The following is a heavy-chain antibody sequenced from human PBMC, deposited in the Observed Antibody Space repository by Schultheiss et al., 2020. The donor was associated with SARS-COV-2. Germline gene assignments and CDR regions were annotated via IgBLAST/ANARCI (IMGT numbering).Heavy chain of an antibody. Sequence: SETLSLTCAVYGGSFSGYYWSWIRQPPGKGLEWIGEINHSGSTNYNPSLKSRVTISVDTSKNQFSLKLSSVTAADTAVYYCARATRVESLFSVRGGSFDFWGRGALVTVSS. J-gene: IGHJ4*02. CDR3: ARATRVESLFSVRGGSFDF. CDR2: INHSGST. V-gene: IGHV4-34*01. D-gene: IGHD5-24*01. CDR1: GGSFSGYY.